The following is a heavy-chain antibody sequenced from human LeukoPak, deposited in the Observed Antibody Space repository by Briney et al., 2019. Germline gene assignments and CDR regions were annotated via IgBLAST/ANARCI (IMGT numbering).Heavy chain of an antibody. CDR2: INHSGST. CDR3: ARSPGYSSSWSPYFDY. V-gene: IGHV4-34*01. J-gene: IGHJ4*02. D-gene: IGHD6-13*01. Sequence: SETLSLTCAVYGGSFSGYYWSWIRQPPGKGLEWIGEINHSGSTNYNPSLKSRVTTSVDTSKNQFSLKLSSVTAADTAVYYCARSPGYSSSWSPYFDYWGQGTLVTVSS. CDR1: GGSFSGYY.